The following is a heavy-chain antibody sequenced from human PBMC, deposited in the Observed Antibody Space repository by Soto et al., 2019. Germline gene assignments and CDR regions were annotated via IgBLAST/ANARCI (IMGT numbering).Heavy chain of an antibody. CDR1: GYSFTSYW. CDR2: IYPGDSDT. CDR3: ASTSCCYYYNPKVYYYYYGMDV. Sequence: GESLTISCKGTGYSFTSYWICWVRQMPWKSLEWMVCIYPGDSDTRYSPSFQGQVTISADKSISTAFLQWSSLKASDTAMYYCASTSCCYYYNPKVYYYYYGMDVWGQGTKVTVSS. V-gene: IGHV5-51*01. J-gene: IGHJ6*02. D-gene: IGHD3-22*01.